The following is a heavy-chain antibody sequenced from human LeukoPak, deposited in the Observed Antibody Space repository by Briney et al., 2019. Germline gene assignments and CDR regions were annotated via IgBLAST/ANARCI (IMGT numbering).Heavy chain of an antibody. J-gene: IGHJ3*02. CDR3: AKSLLTTATGTGRAFDI. V-gene: IGHV3-23*01. CDR1: GFTFSSYG. D-gene: IGHD1-1*01. Sequence: GGSLRLSCAASGFTFSSYGMHWVRQAPGKRLEWVSGISAGADVIFYADPVKGRLTISRDNSKNTLYLQMNSLRAEDSAEYYCAKSLLTTATGTGRAFDIWGQGTMVTVSA. CDR2: ISAGADVI.